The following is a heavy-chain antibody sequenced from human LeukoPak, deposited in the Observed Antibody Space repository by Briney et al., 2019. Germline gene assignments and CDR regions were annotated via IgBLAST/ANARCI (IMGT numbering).Heavy chain of an antibody. CDR2: INQDGSKT. Sequence: GGSLRLSCAASGFTFSNYYMTWVRQAPGEGLEWVANINQDGSKTSYVDSMKGRFTISRDNAKNTVFLQMNSLRAEDTAVYYCARPKGVVPAVLPDHDAFDIWGQGTMVTVSS. V-gene: IGHV3-7*01. D-gene: IGHD2-2*01. CDR1: GFTFSNYY. J-gene: IGHJ3*02. CDR3: ARPKGVVPAVLPDHDAFDI.